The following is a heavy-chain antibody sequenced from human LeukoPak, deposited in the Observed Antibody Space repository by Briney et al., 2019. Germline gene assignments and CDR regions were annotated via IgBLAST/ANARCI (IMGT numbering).Heavy chain of an antibody. V-gene: IGHV4-4*07. CDR2: IVTSANT. Sequence: SETLSLTCTASVDSINIYFWCWIRQPAPKGLEWIGRIVTSANTNYNPSLKSRLTLSVDKSKNLCSLKLNSVTAADTAMYYCATSTVTSQNSYYYIDVWGKGTTVTVSS. CDR3: ATSTVTSQNSYYYIDV. D-gene: IGHD4-17*01. J-gene: IGHJ6*03. CDR1: VDSINIYF.